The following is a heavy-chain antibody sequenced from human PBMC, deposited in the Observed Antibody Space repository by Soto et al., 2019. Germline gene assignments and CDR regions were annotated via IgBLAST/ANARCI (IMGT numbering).Heavy chain of an antibody. Sequence: SETLSLTCAVYGGSFSGYYWSWIRQPPGKGLEWIGEINHSGSTNYNPSLKSRVTISVDTSKNQFSLKLSSVTAADTAVYYCARARILFPYPYSGSFSYWGQGTLVTVSS. J-gene: IGHJ4*02. D-gene: IGHD3-10*01. CDR1: GGSFSGYY. CDR2: INHSGST. V-gene: IGHV4-34*01. CDR3: ARARILFPYPYSGSFSY.